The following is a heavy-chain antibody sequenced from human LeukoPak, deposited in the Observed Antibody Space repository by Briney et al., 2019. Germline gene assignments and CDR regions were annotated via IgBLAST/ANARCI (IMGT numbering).Heavy chain of an antibody. V-gene: IGHV3-21*01. CDR2: ISSSSTYI. D-gene: IGHD6-19*01. J-gene: IGHJ4*02. Sequence: GGSLKLSCAASGFTFSSYSMNWVRQAPGKGLEWLSSISSSSTYIYYADSVKGRFTISRDNAKNSLYLQMNSLRAEDTAVYYCARGVLAVAGPEDYWGQGTLVTVSS. CDR1: GFTFSSYS. CDR3: ARGVLAVAGPEDY.